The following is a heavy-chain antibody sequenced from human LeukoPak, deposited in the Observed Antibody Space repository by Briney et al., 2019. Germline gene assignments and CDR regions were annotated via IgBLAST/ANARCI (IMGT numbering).Heavy chain of an antibody. CDR3: ARRGGKNYGDYLLYYYYMDV. Sequence: ASVKVSCKASGYTFSSYGISWVRQAPGQGLEWMGWISAYNGDTHYAQKFQGRVTMTTDTSTSTAYMELRSLRSDDTAMYYCARRGGKNYGDYLLYYYYMDVWGKGTTVTVSS. J-gene: IGHJ6*03. D-gene: IGHD4-17*01. CDR1: GYTFSSYG. V-gene: IGHV1-18*01. CDR2: ISAYNGDT.